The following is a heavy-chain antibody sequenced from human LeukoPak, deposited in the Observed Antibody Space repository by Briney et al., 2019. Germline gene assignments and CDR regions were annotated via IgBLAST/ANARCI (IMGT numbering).Heavy chain of an antibody. V-gene: IGHV3-23*01. J-gene: IGHJ4*02. Sequence: GGSLRLSCVASGFTFSTYAMSWVRQAPGKGLEWVSAISGSGGSTYYADSVKGRFTISRDNSKNTLYLQMNSLRAEDTAVYYCAKDRFSSGFDYWGQGTLVTVSS. CDR2: ISGSGGST. D-gene: IGHD6-19*01. CDR3: AKDRFSSGFDY. CDR1: GFTFSTYA.